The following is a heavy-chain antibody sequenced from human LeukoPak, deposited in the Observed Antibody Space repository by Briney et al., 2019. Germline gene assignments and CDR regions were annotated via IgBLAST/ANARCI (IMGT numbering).Heavy chain of an antibody. Sequence: SGTLSLTCAVSGGSISSSNWWSWVRQPPGKGLEWIGEIYHSGSTNYNPSLKSRVTISVDKSKNQFSLKLSSVTAADTAVYYCAREGDTIFGRDGMDVWGQGTTVVVSS. V-gene: IGHV4-4*02. CDR2: IYHSGST. CDR1: GGSISSSNW. D-gene: IGHD3-3*01. CDR3: AREGDTIFGRDGMDV. J-gene: IGHJ6*02.